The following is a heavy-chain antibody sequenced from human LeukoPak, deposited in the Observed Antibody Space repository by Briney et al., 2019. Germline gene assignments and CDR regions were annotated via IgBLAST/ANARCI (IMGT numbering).Heavy chain of an antibody. V-gene: IGHV3-21*04. Sequence: PGGSLRLSCAASGFTFSSYSMNWVRQAPGKGLEWVSSISSSSSYIYYADSVKGRFTISRDNAKNSLYLQMNSLRAEDTAVYYCAKDWDYGGNPGGGFDYWGQGTLVTVSS. CDR1: GFTFSSYS. J-gene: IGHJ4*02. CDR3: AKDWDYGGNPGGGFDY. CDR2: ISSSSSYI. D-gene: IGHD4-23*01.